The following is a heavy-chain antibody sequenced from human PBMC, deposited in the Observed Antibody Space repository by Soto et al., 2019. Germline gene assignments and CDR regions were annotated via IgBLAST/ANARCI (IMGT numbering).Heavy chain of an antibody. CDR2: VWYDGGNK. J-gene: IGHJ6*02. CDR3: VRAAGYSGNDYVYYYGMDV. Sequence: QAQLVESGGGVVQPGRSLRLSCAASGFTFRNYGMHWVRQAPAKGLEWVALVWYDGGNKNYVDSVKGRFTISRDNSKNTLYLQMNSLRDEDTAVYYCVRAAGYSGNDYVYYYGMDVWGQGTTVTVSS. D-gene: IGHD5-12*01. CDR1: GFTFRNYG. V-gene: IGHV3-33*01.